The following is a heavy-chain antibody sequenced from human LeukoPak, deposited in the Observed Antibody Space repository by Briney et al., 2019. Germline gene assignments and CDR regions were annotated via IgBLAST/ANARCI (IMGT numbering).Heavy chain of an antibody. Sequence: PGGSLRLSCAASGFTFSSYWMSWVRQAPGKGLEWVANIKQDGSEKYYVDSVKGRFTISRDNAKNSLYLQMNSLRAEDTAVYYCARDRGYCSSTSCYYFDYWDQGTLVTVSS. J-gene: IGHJ4*02. D-gene: IGHD2-2*01. V-gene: IGHV3-7*03. CDR1: GFTFSSYW. CDR3: ARDRGYCSSTSCYYFDY. CDR2: IKQDGSEK.